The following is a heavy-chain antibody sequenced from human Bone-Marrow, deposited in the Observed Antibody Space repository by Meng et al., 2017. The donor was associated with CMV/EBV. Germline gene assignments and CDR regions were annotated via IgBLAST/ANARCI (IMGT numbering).Heavy chain of an antibody. J-gene: IGHJ4*02. V-gene: IGHV3-74*01. Sequence: GESLKISCAASGFTFSRYWMHWVRQAPGKGLVWVPRISSDGSSRSYADSVKGRFTISRDSAKNTLYLQMNSLRAEDTAGYYCTRELGRELPTDYWGQGTLVTVSS. D-gene: IGHD1-26*01. CDR2: ISSDGSSR. CDR3: TRELGRELPTDY. CDR1: GFTFSRYW.